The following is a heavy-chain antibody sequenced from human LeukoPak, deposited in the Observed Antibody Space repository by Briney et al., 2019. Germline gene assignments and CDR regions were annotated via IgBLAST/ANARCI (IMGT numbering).Heavy chain of an antibody. Sequence: GSLRLSCAASGFTVSSNYMSWVRQAPGKGLEWVSAISGSGGSTYYADSVKGRFTISRDNSKNTLYLQMNSLRAEDTAVYYCAKLVRYFDWLLADYFDYWGQGTLVTVSS. CDR2: ISGSGGST. V-gene: IGHV3-23*01. J-gene: IGHJ4*02. CDR3: AKLVRYFDWLLADYFDY. D-gene: IGHD3-9*01. CDR1: GFTVSSNY.